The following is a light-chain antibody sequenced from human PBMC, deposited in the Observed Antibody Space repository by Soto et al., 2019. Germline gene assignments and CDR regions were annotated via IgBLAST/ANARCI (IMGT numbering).Light chain of an antibody. J-gene: IGKJ1*01. CDR1: HNIDRW. V-gene: IGKV1-5*01. Sequence: QMTQSPSTLSASVGDRVTITCRASHNIDRWLAWYQQKPGMAPKLLISDASTLESGVPSRFSGSGSGTEFTLTISNLQPDDYATYYCQHCDTYWAFGQVTKVEIK. CDR3: QHCDTYWA. CDR2: DAS.